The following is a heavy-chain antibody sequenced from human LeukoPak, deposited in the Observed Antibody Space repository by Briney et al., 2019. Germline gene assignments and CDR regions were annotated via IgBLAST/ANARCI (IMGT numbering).Heavy chain of an antibody. CDR2: MNPNSGNT. Sequence: GASVKVSCKASGYTFTSYGINWVRQPTGQGLEWMGWMNPNSGNTGYAQKFQGRVTITRNTSISTAYMELSSLRSEDTAVYYCARKGRARSSSFHGTDYWGQGTLVTVSS. CDR3: ARKGRARSSSFHGTDY. D-gene: IGHD6-6*01. J-gene: IGHJ4*02. CDR1: GYTFTSYG. V-gene: IGHV1-8*03.